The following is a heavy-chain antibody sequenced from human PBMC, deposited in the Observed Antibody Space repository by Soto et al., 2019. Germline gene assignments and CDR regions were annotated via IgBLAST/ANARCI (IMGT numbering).Heavy chain of an antibody. CDR1: GGSISSSNW. V-gene: IGHV4-4*02. J-gene: IGHJ6*02. D-gene: IGHD3-22*01. Sequence: QVQLQESGPGLVKPSGTLSLTCAVSGGSISSSNWWSWVRQPPGKGLEWIGEIYHSGSTNYNPSLQSRVTISVDKSKNQFSLKLSSVTAADTAVYYCAREGRGGYYDSSGYGDVWGQGTTVTVSS. CDR3: AREGRGGYYDSSGYGDV. CDR2: IYHSGST.